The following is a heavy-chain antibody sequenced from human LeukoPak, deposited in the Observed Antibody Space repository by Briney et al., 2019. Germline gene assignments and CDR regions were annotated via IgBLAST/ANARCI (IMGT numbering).Heavy chain of an antibody. CDR1: GYTFTSYA. V-gene: IGHV1-3*01. J-gene: IGHJ4*02. Sequence: ASVKVSCKASGYTFTSYAMHWVRQAPGQRLEWMGWINAGIGNTKYSQKFQGRVTITRDTSASTAYMELSSLRSEDTAVYYCASGEEYSYGYRFDYWGQGTLVTVSS. CDR3: ASGEEYSYGYRFDY. CDR2: INAGIGNT. D-gene: IGHD5-18*01.